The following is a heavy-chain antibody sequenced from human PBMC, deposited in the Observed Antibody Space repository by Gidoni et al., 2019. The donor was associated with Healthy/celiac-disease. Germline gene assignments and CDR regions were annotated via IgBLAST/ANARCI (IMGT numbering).Heavy chain of an antibody. CDR1: GGNFSSYD. CDR3: ARFVDYGEGT. CDR2: IIPIFGTA. V-gene: IGHV1-69*01. J-gene: IGHJ5*02. Sequence: QVQLVQSGAEVKKPGSSVKVSCKASGGNFSSYDISWVRQAPVKGLEWMGGIIPIFGTANYAQKFQGRVTITADESTSTAYMELSSLRSEDTAVYYCARFVDYGEGTWGQGTLVTVSS. D-gene: IGHD4-17*01.